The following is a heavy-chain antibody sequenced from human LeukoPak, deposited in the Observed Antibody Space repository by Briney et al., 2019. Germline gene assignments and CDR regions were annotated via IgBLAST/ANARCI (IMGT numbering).Heavy chain of an antibody. V-gene: IGHV4-39*01. J-gene: IGHJ5*02. D-gene: IGHD3-3*01. CDR1: GGSISSSSYY. Sequence: SETLSLTCTVSGGSISSSSYYWGWIRQPPGKGLEWIGSIYYSGSTYYNPSLKSRVTISVDTSKNQFSLKLSSVTAADTAVYYCARHASPYYDFWSGYYWFDPWGQGTLVTVSS. CDR3: ARHASPYYDFWSGYYWFDP. CDR2: IYYSGST.